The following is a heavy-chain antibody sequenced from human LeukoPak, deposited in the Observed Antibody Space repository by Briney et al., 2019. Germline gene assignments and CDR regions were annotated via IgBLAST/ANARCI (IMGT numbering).Heavy chain of an antibody. D-gene: IGHD4/OR15-4a*01. CDR1: GFTFSNAW. Sequence: GGSLRLSCAASGFTFSNAWMSWVRQAPGKGLEWVGRIKSKTDGGTTDYAAPVKGRFTISRDDSKNTLYLQVNSLKTEDTAVYYCTTDRAITTIDAFDIWGQGTMVTVSS. CDR2: IKSKTDGGTT. CDR3: TTDRAITTIDAFDI. J-gene: IGHJ3*02. V-gene: IGHV3-15*01.